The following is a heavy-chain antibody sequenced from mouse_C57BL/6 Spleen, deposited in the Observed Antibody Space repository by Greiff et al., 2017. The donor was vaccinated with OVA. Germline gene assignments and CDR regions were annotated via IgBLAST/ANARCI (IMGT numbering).Heavy chain of an antibody. D-gene: IGHD4-1*01. Sequence: VKLVKSGGGLVKPGGSLKLSCAASGFTFSSYAMSWVRQTPEKRLEWVATISDGGSYTYYPDNVKGRFTISRDNAKNNLYLQMSHLKSEDTAMYYCARPLNWDDYAMDYWGQGTSVTVSS. V-gene: IGHV5-4*03. J-gene: IGHJ4*01. CDR1: GFTFSSYA. CDR2: ISDGGSYT. CDR3: ARPLNWDDYAMDY.